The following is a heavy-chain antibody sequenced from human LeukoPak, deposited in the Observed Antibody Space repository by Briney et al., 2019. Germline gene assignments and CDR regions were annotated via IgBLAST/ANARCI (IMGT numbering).Heavy chain of an antibody. V-gene: IGHV1-18*01. J-gene: IGHJ6*02. Sequence: GASVKVSCKASGYTFTSYGISWVRQAPGQGLEWMGWISAYNGNTNYAQKLQGRVTMTTDTSTSTAYMELRSLRSDDTAMYYCARAYYDSTDYYYYGMDVWGQGTTVTVSS. CDR1: GYTFTSYG. CDR2: ISAYNGNT. CDR3: ARAYYDSTDYYYYGMDV. D-gene: IGHD3-22*01.